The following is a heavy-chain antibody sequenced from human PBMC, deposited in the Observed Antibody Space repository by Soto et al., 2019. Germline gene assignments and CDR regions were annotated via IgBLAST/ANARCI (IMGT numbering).Heavy chain of an antibody. Sequence: GRPLRLSCAASGFTFSSYGMQWVRQAPGKGLEWVAVISYDGSNKYYADSVKGRFTISRDTSKNTLYLQMNSLRAQDTPVYYCAKGASSLGAFDIWGQGTLV. V-gene: IGHV3-30*18. CDR2: ISYDGSNK. CDR3: AKGASSLGAFDI. J-gene: IGHJ3*02. CDR1: GFTFSSYG. D-gene: IGHD2-2*01.